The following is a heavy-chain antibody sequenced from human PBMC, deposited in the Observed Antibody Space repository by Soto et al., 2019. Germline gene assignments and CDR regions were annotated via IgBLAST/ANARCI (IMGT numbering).Heavy chain of an antibody. D-gene: IGHD2-2*01. CDR3: ARADGYCSSTSCSPI. CDR1: GGTFSSYT. Sequence: QVQLVQSGAEVKKPGSSVKVSCKASGGTFSSYTISWVRQAPGQGLEWMGRIIPILGIANYAQKFQGRVTITEDKSTSTAYMELSSLRSEDTAVYYCARADGYCSSTSCSPIWGQGTMVTVSS. J-gene: IGHJ3*02. V-gene: IGHV1-69*02. CDR2: IIPILGIA.